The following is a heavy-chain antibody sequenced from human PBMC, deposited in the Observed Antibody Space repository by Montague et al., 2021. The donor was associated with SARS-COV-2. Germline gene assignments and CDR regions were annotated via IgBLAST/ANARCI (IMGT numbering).Heavy chain of an antibody. V-gene: IGHV4-59*08. D-gene: IGHD2-15*01. CDR1: GGSISSFY. CDR3: SRHYSATLPAVY. Sequence: SETLSLTCTVSGGSISSFYWSWFRQPPEKRLEWIGYISDSGSTNYNPSLTSRATMSVDTSKNQFSLKVNSVTAADTAVYYCSRHYSATLPAVYWGQGALVTVSS. J-gene: IGHJ4*02. CDR2: ISDSGST.